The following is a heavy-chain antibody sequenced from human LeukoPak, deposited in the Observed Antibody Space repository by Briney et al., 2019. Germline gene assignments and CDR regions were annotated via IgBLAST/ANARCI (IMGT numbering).Heavy chain of an antibody. Sequence: SETLSLTCTVPGGSISSYYWSWIRQPPGKGLEWIGYIYYSGSTNYNPSLKSRVTISVDTSKNQFSLKLSSVTAADTAVYYCARQGVKEDSSTNPIDYWGQGTLVTVSS. CDR1: GGSISSYY. V-gene: IGHV4-59*08. CDR2: IYYSGST. CDR3: ARQGVKEDSSTNPIDY. J-gene: IGHJ4*02. D-gene: IGHD4-11*01.